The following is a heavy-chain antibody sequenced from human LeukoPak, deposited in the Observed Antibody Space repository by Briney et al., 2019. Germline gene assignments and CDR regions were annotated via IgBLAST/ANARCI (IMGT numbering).Heavy chain of an antibody. CDR1: GFTFSNAW. J-gene: IGHJ6*02. V-gene: IGHV3-30*19. CDR3: ARPLPEGRYFDWLSPGYYYGMDV. CDR2: ISYDGTDK. Sequence: GGSLRLSCATSGFTFSNAWMNWVRQAPGKGLEWVAVISYDGTDKYYADSVKGRFTISRDNSKNTLYVQMNSLRAEDTAVYYCARPLPEGRYFDWLSPGYYYGMDVWGQGTTVTVSS. D-gene: IGHD3-9*01.